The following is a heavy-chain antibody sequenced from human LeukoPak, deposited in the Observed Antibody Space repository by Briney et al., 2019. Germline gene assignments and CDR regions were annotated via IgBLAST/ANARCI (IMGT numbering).Heavy chain of an antibody. CDR2: TSDRGDYT. Sequence: GSLRLSCAASGFTFTSYSMSWVRQAPGKGLEWVSGTSDRGDYTYYADSVKGRFTISRDSSKNTLFLQMNSLRAEDTALYFRARKAQYNGHYPLDYWGQGTLVTVSS. CDR1: GFTFTSYS. J-gene: IGHJ4*02. D-gene: IGHD1-7*01. V-gene: IGHV3-23*01. CDR3: ARKAQYNGHYPLDY.